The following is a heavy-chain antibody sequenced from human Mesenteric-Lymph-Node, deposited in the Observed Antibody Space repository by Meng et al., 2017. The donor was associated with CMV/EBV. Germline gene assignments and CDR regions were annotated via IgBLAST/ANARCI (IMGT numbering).Heavy chain of an antibody. J-gene: IGHJ4*02. Sequence: GESLKISCAASGFTFSGSWMHWVRQAPGKGLVWVSRINSDGSSTTYADSVKGRFTISRDNSKNTLYLQMNSLRAEDTAMYYCAKAPSITGTFNWGQGTLVTVSS. CDR2: INSDGSST. CDR3: AKAPSITGTFN. D-gene: IGHD1-7*01. V-gene: IGHV3-74*01. CDR1: GFTFSGSW.